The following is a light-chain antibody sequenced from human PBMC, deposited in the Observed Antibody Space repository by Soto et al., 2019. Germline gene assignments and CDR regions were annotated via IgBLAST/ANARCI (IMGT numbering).Light chain of an antibody. J-gene: IGLJ1*01. V-gene: IGLV2-14*01. CDR2: EVT. Sequence: QSVLTQPASVSGSPGQSITISCTGSSSDVGGYNYVSWYQHHPGKAPKLIIFEVTNRPSGVSNRFSGSKSGNTASLTISGLQAEDEADYYCSSLTSSSTRGVFGTGTKFTVL. CDR1: SSDVGGYNY. CDR3: SSLTSSSTRGV.